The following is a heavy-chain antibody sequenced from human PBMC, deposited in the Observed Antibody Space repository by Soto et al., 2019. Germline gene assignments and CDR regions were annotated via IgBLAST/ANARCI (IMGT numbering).Heavy chain of an antibody. CDR1: GYTFTSHG. J-gene: IGHJ3*02. CDR3: ARDKWDSSGYAFDI. V-gene: IGHV1-18*01. CDR2: ISAYNGNT. D-gene: IGHD3-22*01. Sequence: ASVKVSCKASGYTFTSHGISWVRQAPGQGLEWMGWISAYNGNTNYAQKLQGRVTMTTDTSTSTAYMELRSLRSDDTAVYYCARDKWDSSGYAFDIWGQGTMVTVSS.